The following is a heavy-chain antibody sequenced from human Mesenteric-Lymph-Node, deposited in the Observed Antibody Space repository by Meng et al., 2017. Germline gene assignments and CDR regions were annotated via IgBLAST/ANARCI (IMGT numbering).Heavy chain of an antibody. J-gene: IGHJ4*02. V-gene: IGHV3-21*04. CDR2: ISSSSSYI. CDR1: GFTFSSYS. CDR3: AKDSQDGDSLFYYFEN. Sequence: GGSLRLSCAASGFTFSSYSMNWVRQAPGKGLEWVSSISSSSSYIYYADSVKGRFTISRDNAKNSLFLQMNSLRPEDTALYFCAKDSQDGDSLFYYFENWGQGTLVTVSS. D-gene: IGHD2-15*01.